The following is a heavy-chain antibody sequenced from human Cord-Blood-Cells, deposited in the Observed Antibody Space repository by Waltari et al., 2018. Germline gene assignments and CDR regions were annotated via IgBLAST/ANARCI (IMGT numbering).Heavy chain of an antibody. CDR2: IYHSGST. J-gene: IGHJ4*02. Sequence: QVQLQESGPGLVKPSETLSLTCAVSGYSISSGYYWGWIRQPPGKGLEWIGSIYHSGSTYYNPPLKSRVTISVDTSKNQFSLKLSSVTAADTAVYYCAVGYCSSTSCYSSSWYDYWGQGTLVTVSS. CDR1: GYSISSGYY. D-gene: IGHD2-2*02. V-gene: IGHV4-38-2*01. CDR3: AVGYCSSTSCYSSSWYDY.